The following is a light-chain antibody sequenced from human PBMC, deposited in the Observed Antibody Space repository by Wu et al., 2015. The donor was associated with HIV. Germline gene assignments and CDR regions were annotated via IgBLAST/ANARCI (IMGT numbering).Light chain of an antibody. V-gene: IGKV3-20*01. Sequence: GERATLSCRASQTCYQQLLSXVPTETGQAPRLLIFNASRRATGIPDRFSGSESGTDFTLTISRLEPEDSAVYYCQQYGRSPATFGQGTKVEIK. CDR1: QTCYQQL. J-gene: IGKJ1*01. CDR3: QQYGRSPAT. CDR2: NAS.